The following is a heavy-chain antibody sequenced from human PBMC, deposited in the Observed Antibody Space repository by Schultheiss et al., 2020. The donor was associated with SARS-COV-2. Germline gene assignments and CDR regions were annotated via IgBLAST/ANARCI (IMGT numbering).Heavy chain of an antibody. CDR3: ARVDYSTGFDP. CDR1: GGSFSGYY. CDR2: INHSGST. Sequence: GSLRLSCAVYGGSFSGYYWSWIRQPPGKGLEWIGEINHSGSTNYNPSLKSRVTISVDTSKNQFSLKLSSVTAADTAVYYCARVDYSTGFDPWGQGTLVTVSS. D-gene: IGHD4-11*01. J-gene: IGHJ5*02. V-gene: IGHV4-34*01.